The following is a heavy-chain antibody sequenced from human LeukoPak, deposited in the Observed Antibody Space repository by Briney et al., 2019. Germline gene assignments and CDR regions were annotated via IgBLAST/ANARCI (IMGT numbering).Heavy chain of an antibody. CDR2: IGPYNGNT. D-gene: IGHD3-22*01. V-gene: IGHV1-18*01. CDR3: ASDAILSYYSDGSAYHGFDF. Sequence: ASVKVSCKASGYTFTNFGVSWVRQAPGQGLEWMGWIGPYNGNTYSAQKFQGRVTMTTDTPTNTAYMDLRSLGSDDTAMYYCASDAILSYYSDGSAYHGFDFWGQGTLVTVSS. J-gene: IGHJ4*02. CDR1: GYTFTNFG.